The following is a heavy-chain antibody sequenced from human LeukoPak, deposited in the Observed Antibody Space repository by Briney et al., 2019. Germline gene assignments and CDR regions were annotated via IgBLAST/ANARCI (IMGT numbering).Heavy chain of an antibody. Sequence: GGSLRLSCAASGFTFSNYAMSWVRQAPGQGLEWVSCVNGAGDRMSYADSVKGRFTISRDDSKNTLNLQMNNLRAEDTAVYYCARDGKDSSGYYFGDDWGQGTLVTVSS. CDR2: VNGAGDRM. CDR3: ARDGKDSSGYYFGDD. V-gene: IGHV3-23*01. D-gene: IGHD3-22*01. J-gene: IGHJ4*02. CDR1: GFTFSNYA.